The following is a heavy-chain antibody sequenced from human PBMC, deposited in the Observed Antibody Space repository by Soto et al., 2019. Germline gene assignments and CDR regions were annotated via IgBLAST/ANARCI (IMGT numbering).Heavy chain of an antibody. V-gene: IGHV4-59*01. Sequence: QVQLQESGPGLVKPSETLSLTCTVSGGTISRYYWSWIRQPPGKGLEWIGYMYNTGSTVYNPSFTSRVPISVDXSXIXXPLKLNSVTAADTAVYYCARDLWGYCGTDCYPLDVWGQGTTVTVSS. D-gene: IGHD2-21*02. CDR1: GGTISRYY. J-gene: IGHJ6*02. CDR2: MYNTGST. CDR3: ARDLWGYCGTDCYPLDV.